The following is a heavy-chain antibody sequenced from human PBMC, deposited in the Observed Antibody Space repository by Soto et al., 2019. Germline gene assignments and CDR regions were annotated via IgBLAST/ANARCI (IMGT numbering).Heavy chain of an antibody. Sequence: EVHLVESGGGVAQPGGSLRLSCATSGFTFDDYAMHWVRQAPGKGLEWVSGISWNSDNTGYADSVKGRFTISRDNAKRSLFLQMNSLRSEDTAFYFCARTTWGYGEPLDSWGQGTLGTFSS. CDR3: ARTTWGYGEPLDS. J-gene: IGHJ4*02. CDR1: GFTFDDYA. V-gene: IGHV3-9*01. D-gene: IGHD4-17*01. CDR2: ISWNSDNT.